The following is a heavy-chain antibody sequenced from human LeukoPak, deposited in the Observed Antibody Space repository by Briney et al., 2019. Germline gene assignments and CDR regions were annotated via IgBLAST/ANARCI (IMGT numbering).Heavy chain of an antibody. CDR1: GFIFSDYA. D-gene: IGHD6-19*01. CDR2: VSYDGRNE. J-gene: IGHJ4*02. V-gene: IGHV3-30*04. Sequence: GRSLRLSCAASGFIFSDYAMHWVRQAPGKGLEWVALVSYDGRNENYADSVKGRFTISRDTSKSTLYLQMNSLRGEDTAVYYCARTTVKYSSGWYIDYWGQGTLVTVSS. CDR3: ARTTVKYSSGWYIDY.